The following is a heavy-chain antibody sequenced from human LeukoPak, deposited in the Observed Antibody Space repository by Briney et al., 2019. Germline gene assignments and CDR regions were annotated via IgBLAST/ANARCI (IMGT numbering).Heavy chain of an antibody. J-gene: IGHJ4*02. V-gene: IGHV4-34*01. Sequence: SETLSLTCAVYGGSFSGYYWSWIRQPPGKGLEWIGEINHSGNTYYTPSLKSRVTISVDTSKNQFSLKLSSVTAADTAVYFCARGIAVAGIYNDYWGQGTLVTVSS. CDR3: ARGIAVAGIYNDY. D-gene: IGHD6-19*01. CDR2: INHSGNT. CDR1: GGSFSGYY.